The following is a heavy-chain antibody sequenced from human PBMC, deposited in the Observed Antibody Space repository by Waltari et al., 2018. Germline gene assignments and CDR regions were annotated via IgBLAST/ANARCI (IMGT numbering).Heavy chain of an antibody. CDR1: GFMFNNYA. V-gene: IGHV3-9*01. Sequence: EVQLVESGGGLVQPGRSLRITCTVYGFMFNNYAMHWVRQAQGKGREWVSSITWNSGSIGYADSVNGRFTISRDNAKNSLYLQMIGLRPEDTAYYYCTRDPREFGGTPYFDYWGQGTLVTVSS. CDR2: ITWNSGSI. CDR3: TRDPREFGGTPYFDY. D-gene: IGHD2-15*01. J-gene: IGHJ4*02.